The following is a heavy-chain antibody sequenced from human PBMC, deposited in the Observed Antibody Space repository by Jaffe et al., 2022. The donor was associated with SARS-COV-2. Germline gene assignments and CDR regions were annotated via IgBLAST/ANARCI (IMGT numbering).Heavy chain of an antibody. CDR1: GGSFSGYY. V-gene: IGHV4-34*01. CDR2: INHSGST. Sequence: QVQLQQWGAGLLKPSETLSLTCAVYGGSFSGYYWSWIRQPPGKGLEWIGEINHSGSTNYNPSLKSRVTISVDTSKNQFSLKLSSVTAADTAVYYCARALADGRNDYSNYVAGKVSLSEQYGMDVWGQGTTVTVSS. D-gene: IGHD4-4*01. J-gene: IGHJ6*02. CDR3: ARALADGRNDYSNYVAGKVSLSEQYGMDV.